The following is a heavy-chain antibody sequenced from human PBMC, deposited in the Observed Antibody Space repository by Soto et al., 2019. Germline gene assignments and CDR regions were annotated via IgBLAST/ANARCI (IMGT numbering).Heavy chain of an antibody. CDR1: GGSFSGYH. J-gene: IGHJ4*02. D-gene: IGHD3-10*01. V-gene: IGHV4-34*01. Sequence: QVQQQQWGARLLKPSETLSLTCAVSGGSFSGYHWIWIPQSPGKGLEGIGKINPSGNTNFTTSLNSGVIIPGNTSRYASSLRLCSVTAADTAGYYWASGRRIAYFSGSTSYYVFEIWGPGDLVTVSS. CDR2: INPSGNT. CDR3: ASGRRIAYFSGSTSYYVFEI.